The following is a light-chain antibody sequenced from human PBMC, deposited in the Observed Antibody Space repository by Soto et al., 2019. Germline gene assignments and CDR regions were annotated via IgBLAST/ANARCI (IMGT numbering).Light chain of an antibody. V-gene: IGKV1-39*01. J-gene: IGKJ3*01. Sequence: DIQMTQSPSSLSASVGDRVTITCRTSQSISTSLNWYQQKAGKAPKLLIYGASTLQSGVPLRFSGSGSGTDFTLTISSLQREDFATYYCQQSYTGFTFGPGTKVDIK. CDR3: QQSYTGFT. CDR1: QSISTS. CDR2: GAS.